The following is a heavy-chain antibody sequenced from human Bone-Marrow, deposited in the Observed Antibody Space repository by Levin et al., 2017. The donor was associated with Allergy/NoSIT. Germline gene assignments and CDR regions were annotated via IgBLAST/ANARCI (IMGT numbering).Heavy chain of an antibody. J-gene: IGHJ4*02. CDR1: GFGLNSHG. V-gene: IGHV3-33*01. Sequence: SGGSLRLSCEVSGFGLNSHGMHWVRQSPGKGLEWLAVIWYDGSGTHYADSVRGRFTISRDMSTNTLYLEMMNLRVEDKGVYFCARESRQSVYFDYWGQGTLVSVAS. CDR2: IWYDGSGT. CDR3: ARESRQSVYFDY.